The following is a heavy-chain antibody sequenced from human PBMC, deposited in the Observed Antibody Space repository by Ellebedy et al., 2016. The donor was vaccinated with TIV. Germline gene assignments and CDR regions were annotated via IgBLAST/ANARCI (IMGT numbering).Heavy chain of an antibody. V-gene: IGHV4-39*01. J-gene: IGHJ4*02. Sequence: SETLSLTXTVSGDSIATSTYYWGWIRQSPGKGLEWIGSMYHYGTTYYNPSLKSRVTISVHTSENQVSLKLTSVTAADTAVYYCVRLRWFASHYYYEDWGQGLLVTVSS. CDR3: VRLRWFASHYYYED. CDR1: GDSIATSTYY. D-gene: IGHD3-10*01. CDR2: MYHYGTT.